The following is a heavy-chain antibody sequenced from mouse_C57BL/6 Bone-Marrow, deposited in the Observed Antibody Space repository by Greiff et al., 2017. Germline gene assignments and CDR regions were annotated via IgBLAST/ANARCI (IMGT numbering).Heavy chain of an antibody. V-gene: IGHV1-4*01. CDR2: INPSSGYT. D-gene: IGHD2-3*01. J-gene: IGHJ2*01. CDR3: ARDGYYDYFDY. Sequence: VQLQQSGAELARPGASVKMSCKASGYTFTSYTMHWVKQRPGQGLEWIGYINPSSGYTKYNQKFKDKATLTADKSSSTAYMQLSSLTSEASAVYYCARDGYYDYFDYWGQGTTRTVSS. CDR1: GYTFTSYT.